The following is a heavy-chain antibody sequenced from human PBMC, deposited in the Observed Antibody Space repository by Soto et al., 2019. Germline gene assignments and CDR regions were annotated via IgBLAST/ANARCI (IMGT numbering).Heavy chain of an antibody. J-gene: IGHJ6*02. CDR2: IYYSGST. D-gene: IGHD6-6*01. CDR1: GGSISSGVYF. V-gene: IGHV4-31*11. CDR3: AREGAAPYYYYGMDV. Sequence: SETLSLTCAVSGGSISSGVYFWSWIRQHPGKGLEWIGFIYYSGSTYYNPSLKSRVTISVDTSKNQFSLKLSSVTAADTAVYYCAREGAAPYYYYGMDVWGQGTTVTVSS.